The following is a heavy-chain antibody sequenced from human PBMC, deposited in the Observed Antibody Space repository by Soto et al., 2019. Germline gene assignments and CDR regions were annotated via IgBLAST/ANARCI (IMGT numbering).Heavy chain of an antibody. CDR1: GLTFSRYE. Sequence: EVKLMESGGGLVQPGGSLRLSCAASGLTFSRYEMNWVRQAPGKGLEWIAYIHSSATTMFYADSVKGRFTISRDNAKNSLYLQLNSLSAEDTAIYYCAKDYSSTSYGINYWGQGTLVSVSS. J-gene: IGHJ4*02. D-gene: IGHD6-19*01. CDR2: IHSSATTM. V-gene: IGHV3-48*03. CDR3: AKDYSSTSYGINY.